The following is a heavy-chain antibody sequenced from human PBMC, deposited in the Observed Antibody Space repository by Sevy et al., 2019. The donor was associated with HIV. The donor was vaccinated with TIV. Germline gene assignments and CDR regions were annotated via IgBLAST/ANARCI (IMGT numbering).Heavy chain of an antibody. CDR3: ASPRDDYGDYYFDY. CDR2: ISYDGSNK. V-gene: IGHV3-30-3*01. Sequence: GGSLRLSCAASGFTFSSYAMHWVRQAPGKGLEWVALISYDGSNKYYADSVKGRFTISRDNSKNTLYLQMNSLRAEDTAVYYCASPRDDYGDYYFDYWGQGTLVTVSS. D-gene: IGHD4-17*01. CDR1: GFTFSSYA. J-gene: IGHJ4*02.